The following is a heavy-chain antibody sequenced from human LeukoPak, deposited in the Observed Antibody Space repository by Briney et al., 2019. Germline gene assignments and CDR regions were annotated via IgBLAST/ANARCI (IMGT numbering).Heavy chain of an antibody. V-gene: IGHV3-23*01. CDR3: AKGFYGSGSSYFDA. D-gene: IGHD3-10*01. J-gene: IGHJ4*02. CDR2: IGMGDDT. Sequence: GGPLRLSCKASGFILTNFGLSGVRQPPGKGLAWVSAIGMGDDTYYADIVKGRFTISRDNSKNTLFLQMNSLRAEDTAIYYCAKGFYGSGSSYFDAWGQGTLVSVSS. CDR1: GFILTNFG.